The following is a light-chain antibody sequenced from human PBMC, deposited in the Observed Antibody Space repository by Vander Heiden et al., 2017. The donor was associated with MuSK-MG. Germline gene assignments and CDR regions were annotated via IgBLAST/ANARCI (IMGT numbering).Light chain of an antibody. J-gene: IGLJ3*02. CDR3: AAGDDSMNGWV. Sequence: QSVLTQPPSVSDAPRQRVSISCSGSRSNIGNTGVTWYHQFPGKAPKLLMYYDDVRRSGVAERVSGAKSGTSAALATSGLQAEEEADYYCAAGDDSMNGWVFGGGTKRTVL. CDR1: RSNIGNTG. CDR2: YDD. V-gene: IGLV1-36*01.